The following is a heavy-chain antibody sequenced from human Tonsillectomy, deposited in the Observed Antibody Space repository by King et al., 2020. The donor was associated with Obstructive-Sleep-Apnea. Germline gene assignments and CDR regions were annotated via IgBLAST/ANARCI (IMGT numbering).Heavy chain of an antibody. CDR1: GYSFTSYW. CDR3: ATQYYYDSSGYYSEGNWYFDL. V-gene: IGHV5-51*01. D-gene: IGHD3-22*01. CDR2: IYPGDSDT. Sequence: QLVQSGAEVKKPGESLKISCKGSGYSFTSYWIGWVRQMPGKGLEWMGIIYPGDSDTRYSPSFQGQVTISADKSISTAYLQWSSLKASDTAMYYCATQYYYDSSGYYSEGNWYFDLWGRGTLVTVSS. J-gene: IGHJ2*01.